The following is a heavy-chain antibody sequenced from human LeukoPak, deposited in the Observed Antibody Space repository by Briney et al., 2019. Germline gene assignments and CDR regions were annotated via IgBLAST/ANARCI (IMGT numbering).Heavy chain of an antibody. V-gene: IGHV3-53*01. CDR1: GLTVSSKY. CDR2: IYNNGNT. D-gene: IGHD4-17*01. CDR3: ARVGGDQVGY. J-gene: IGHJ4*02. Sequence: GGSLRLSCAASGLTVSSKYMSWVRQAPGKGLEWVSLIYNNGNTHYADSVKGRFTISRDNSKNTLYPQMNSLSAEDTAVYYCARVGGDQVGYWGQGTLVTVSS.